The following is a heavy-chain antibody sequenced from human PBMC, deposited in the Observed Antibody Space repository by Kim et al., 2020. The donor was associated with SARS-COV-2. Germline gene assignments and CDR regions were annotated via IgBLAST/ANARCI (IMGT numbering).Heavy chain of an antibody. CDR3: ARVGQWLVPGAFDI. J-gene: IGHJ3*02. D-gene: IGHD6-19*01. V-gene: IGHV1-69*13. CDR2: IIPIFGTA. Sequence: SVKVSCKASGGTFSSYAISWVRQAPGQGLEWMGGIIPIFGTANYAQKFQGRVTITADESTSTAYMELSSLRSEDTAMYYCARVGQWLVPGAFDIWGQGTMVTVSS. CDR1: GGTFSSYA.